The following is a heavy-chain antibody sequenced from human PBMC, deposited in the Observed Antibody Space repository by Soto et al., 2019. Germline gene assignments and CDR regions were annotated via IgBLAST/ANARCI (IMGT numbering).Heavy chain of an antibody. Sequence: ASVKGSGKASGYTFSDYYIHWVRQAPGQGLEWMGWINPNSGGTKYAPKFQGGVTMTRDTSITTAYMELSRLRSGDTAVYYCAREPATAKPEGVDFWGQGTLVTVSS. CDR3: AREPATAKPEGVDF. J-gene: IGHJ4*02. D-gene: IGHD1-1*01. V-gene: IGHV1-2*02. CDR1: GYTFSDYY. CDR2: INPNSGGT.